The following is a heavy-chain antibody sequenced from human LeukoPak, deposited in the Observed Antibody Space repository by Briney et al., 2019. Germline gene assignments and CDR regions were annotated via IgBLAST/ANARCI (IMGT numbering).Heavy chain of an antibody. CDR1: GDSISSSSYY. D-gene: IGHD2-15*01. V-gene: IGHV4-39*07. CDR3: AREYCSGGSCSFDY. Sequence: SETLSLTCTVSGDSISSSSYYWGWIRQPPGKGLEWIGSVYHSGTAYHNPSLKSRVTISVDTSKNQFSLKLSSVTAADTAVYYCAREYCSGGSCSFDYWGQGTLVTVSS. CDR2: VYHSGTA. J-gene: IGHJ4*02.